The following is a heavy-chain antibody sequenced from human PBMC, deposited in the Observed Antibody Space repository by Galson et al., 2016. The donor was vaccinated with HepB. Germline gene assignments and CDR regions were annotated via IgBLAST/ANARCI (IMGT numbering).Heavy chain of an antibody. V-gene: IGHV3-30-3*01. CDR2: VSFDGNTK. D-gene: IGHD6-19*01. CDR3: ARGQWLYGEKVDS. CDR1: GFTFSSYT. J-gene: IGHJ5*01. Sequence: SLRLSCAASGFTFSSYTMHWVRQAPGEGLEWVAAVSFDGNTKYYADSVKGRFNISRDNSKNTVNLQVDRLTSEDTAVYFCARGQWLYGEKVDSCGQGTLVTVAS.